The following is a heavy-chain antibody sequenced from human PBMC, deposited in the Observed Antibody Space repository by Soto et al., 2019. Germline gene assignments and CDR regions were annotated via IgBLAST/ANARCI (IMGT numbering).Heavy chain of an antibody. V-gene: IGHV1-18*01. Sequence: SGKASGYTFTSYGISWVRQAPGQGLEWMGWISAYNGNTNYAQKLQGRVTMTTDTSTSTAYMELRSLRSDDTAVYYCARDIVVVPAAMDVWGQGTTVTVSS. CDR3: ARDIVVVPAAMDV. D-gene: IGHD2-2*01. CDR2: ISAYNGNT. CDR1: GYTFTSYG. J-gene: IGHJ6*02.